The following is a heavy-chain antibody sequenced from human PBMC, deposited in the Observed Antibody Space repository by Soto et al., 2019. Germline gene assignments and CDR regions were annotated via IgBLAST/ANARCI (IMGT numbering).Heavy chain of an antibody. CDR1: GSSISIGSY. J-gene: IGHJ4*01. CDR3: ARVHVMGVDGSNFDY. V-gene: IGHV4-38-2*02. D-gene: IGHD6-19*01. Sequence: PAGTLSLTCTVSGSSISIGSYCAGIRQPPGKGPEWIARIYHGVTTFYNPSLKSRITISVDTSNNQFYLKLTSVTASDMAVYYGARVHVMGVDGSNFDYWGHGKLVS. CDR2: IYHGVTT.